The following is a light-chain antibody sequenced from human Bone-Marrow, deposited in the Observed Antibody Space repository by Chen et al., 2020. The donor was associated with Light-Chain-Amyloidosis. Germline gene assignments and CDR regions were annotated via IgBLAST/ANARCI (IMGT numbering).Light chain of an antibody. J-gene: IGKJ1*01. CDR2: GAS. CDR3: QQYGNSPCT. CDR1: QSVSSTY. Sequence: EIVLTQSPGTLSLSPGERATLSCRASQSVSSTYLAWYQQKPGQAPRLLIYGASSRATGIPDRFSGSGSGTDFPLTISRLEPEDFAVYNCQQYGNSPCTFGQGTKVEIK. V-gene: IGKV3-20*01.